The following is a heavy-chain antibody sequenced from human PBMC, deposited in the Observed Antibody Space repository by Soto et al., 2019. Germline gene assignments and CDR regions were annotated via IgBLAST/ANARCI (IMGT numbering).Heavy chain of an antibody. CDR3: ARCYDKAHFAP. D-gene: IGHD5-12*01. Sequence: QVQLQESAPGLVKPSETLSLTCTVSSVSISSYYWSRRRQLPGKGLEWNGCLYYRGSTIYNPALKSRVTISGHTSKNQFSLKLSSVTAADTAVSYCARCYDKAHFAPWGQGALVTVSS. CDR2: LYYRGST. CDR1: SVSISSYY. J-gene: IGHJ5*02. V-gene: IGHV4-59*08.